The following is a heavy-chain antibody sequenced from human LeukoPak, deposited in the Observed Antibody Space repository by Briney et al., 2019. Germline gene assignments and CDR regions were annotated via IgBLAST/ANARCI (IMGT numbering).Heavy chain of an antibody. CDR1: GFSLSTSGVG. Sequence: SGPTLVNPTQTLTLTCTFSGFSLSTSGVGVGWIRQPPGKALEWLALIYWGDDKRYSPSLKSRLTITKDTSKNQVVLTMTNMDPVDTATYYCAHSHSPISGSGSGLDKKFDYWGQGTLVTVSS. CDR3: AHSHSPISGSGSGLDKKFDY. D-gene: IGHD3-10*01. CDR2: IYWGDDK. V-gene: IGHV2-5*02. J-gene: IGHJ4*02.